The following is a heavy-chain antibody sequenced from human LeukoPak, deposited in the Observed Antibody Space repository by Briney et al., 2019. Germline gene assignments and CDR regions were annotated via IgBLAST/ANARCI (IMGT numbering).Heavy chain of an antibody. D-gene: IGHD6-6*01. Sequence: GESLKISCKGSGYSFTSYWNGWVRQMPGKGLEWMGIIYPGDSDTRYSPSFQGQVTISADKSISTAYLQWSSLKASDTAMYYCARQQSPSIAARRRPNYNYYYGMDVWGQGTTVTVSS. CDR3: ARQQSPSIAARRRPNYNYYYGMDV. V-gene: IGHV5-51*01. J-gene: IGHJ6*02. CDR1: GYSFTSYW. CDR2: IYPGDSDT.